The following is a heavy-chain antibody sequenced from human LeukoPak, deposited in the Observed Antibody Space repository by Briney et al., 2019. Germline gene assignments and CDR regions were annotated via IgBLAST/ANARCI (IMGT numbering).Heavy chain of an antibody. D-gene: IGHD2-2*01. Sequence: PGGSLRLSCAASGFTFSSYSMSWVRQAPGKGLEWVSYISSSSSTIYYADSVKGRFTISRDNAKNSLYLQMNSLRAEDTAVYYCARETIAVVPAALYWGQGTLVTVSS. CDR3: ARETIAVVPAALY. V-gene: IGHV3-48*01. J-gene: IGHJ4*02. CDR1: GFTFSSYS. CDR2: ISSSSSTI.